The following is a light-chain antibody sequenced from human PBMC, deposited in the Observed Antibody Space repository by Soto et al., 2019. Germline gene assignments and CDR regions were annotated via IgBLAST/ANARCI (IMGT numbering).Light chain of an antibody. CDR3: HQPNSGPLT. CDR2: AAS. Sequence: DIQLTQSPSSVSASVGDRVTITCRASQGISTWLAWYHQKPGKAPKLLIYAASSLQSGVPSRFSGSGSGTDFTLTISSLQPEDLPTYHCHQPNSGPLTFGGGTKVEIK. J-gene: IGKJ4*01. V-gene: IGKV1-12*01. CDR1: QGISTW.